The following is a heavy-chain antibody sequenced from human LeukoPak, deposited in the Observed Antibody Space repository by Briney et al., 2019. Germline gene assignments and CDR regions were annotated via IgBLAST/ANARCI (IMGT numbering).Heavy chain of an antibody. CDR3: AKVATGYSSSWYPIDP. CDR2: ISGSGGST. D-gene: IGHD6-13*01. J-gene: IGHJ5*02. CDR1: GFTFSSYA. V-gene: IGHV3-23*01. Sequence: SGGSLRLSCAASGFTFSSYAMSWVRQAAGKGLEWDSAISGSGGSTYYADSVKGRFTISRDNSKNTLYLQMNSLRAEDTAVYYCAKVATGYSSSWYPIDPWGQGTLVTVSS.